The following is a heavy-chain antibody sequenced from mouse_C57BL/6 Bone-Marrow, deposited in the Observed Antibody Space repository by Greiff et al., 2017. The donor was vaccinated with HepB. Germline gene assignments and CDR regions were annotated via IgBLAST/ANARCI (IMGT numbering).Heavy chain of an antibody. J-gene: IGHJ1*03. CDR3: TTNGSV. V-gene: IGHV14-4*01. CDR1: GFNIKDDY. D-gene: IGHD1-1*01. Sequence: EVKLVESGAELVRPGASVKLSCTASGFNIKDDYMHWVKQRPEQGLEWIGWIDPENGDTEYASKFQGKATITADTSSNTAYLQLSSLTSEDTAVYYCTTNGSVWGTGTTVTVSS. CDR2: IDPENGDT.